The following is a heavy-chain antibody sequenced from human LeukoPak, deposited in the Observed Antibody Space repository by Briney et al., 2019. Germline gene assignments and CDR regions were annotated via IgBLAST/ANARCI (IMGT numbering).Heavy chain of an antibody. D-gene: IGHD1-26*01. V-gene: IGHV1-8*01. CDR2: MNPNSGGT. CDR1: GYTFTTYD. J-gene: IGHJ4*02. CDR3: ARDSGPYDY. Sequence: WASVKVSCKASGYTFTTYDINWVRQAPGQGLEWVAWMNPNSGGTVYAQNFQGRVTMTRDTSTSTVYMELSSLRSEDTAVYYCARDSGPYDYWGQGTLVTVSS.